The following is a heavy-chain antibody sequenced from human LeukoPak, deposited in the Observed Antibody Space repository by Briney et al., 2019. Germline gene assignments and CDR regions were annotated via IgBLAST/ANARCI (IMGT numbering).Heavy chain of an antibody. Sequence: GGPRRLSWEASGFTFSAYYMSWIRQAPGKGLEGVSYISSSGSTIYYADSVKGRFTISRDNAKNSLYLQMNSLRAEDTAVYYCARSPDILTGYYMDVWGKGTTVTISS. V-gene: IGHV3-11*01. CDR2: ISSSGSTI. D-gene: IGHD3-9*01. CDR1: GFTFSAYY. J-gene: IGHJ6*03. CDR3: ARSPDILTGYYMDV.